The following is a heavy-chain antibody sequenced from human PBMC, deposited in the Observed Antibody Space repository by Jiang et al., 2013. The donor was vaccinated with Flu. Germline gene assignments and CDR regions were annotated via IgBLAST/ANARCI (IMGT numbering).Heavy chain of an antibody. Sequence: GLVKPSETLSLTCIVSGGSISASHYFWDWIRQPPGKGLECIGSISSDGKTYYNPSLRSRVTISVDTSKSLFSLELTSVTVADTAVYFCARHSDYGGDGRQLGFDPWGQGTLVTVSS. J-gene: IGHJ5*02. CDR3: ARHSDYGGDGRQLGFDP. CDR2: ISSDGKT. D-gene: IGHD4-23*01. V-gene: IGHV4-39*01. CDR1: GGSISASHYF.